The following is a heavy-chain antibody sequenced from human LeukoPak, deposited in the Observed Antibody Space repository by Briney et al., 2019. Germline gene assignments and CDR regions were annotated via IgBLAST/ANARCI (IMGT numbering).Heavy chain of an antibody. CDR2: ISSNGGSI. CDR3: ARDRHRYSYDTGGYPPY. Sequence: GGSLRLSCAASGFTFSDYAMHWVRQAPGKELEYVSAISSNGGSIHYANSVKGRFTISRDNSKNTLYLQMDSLRAEDMAVYYCARDRHRYSYDTGGYPPYWGQGTLVTVSS. CDR1: GFTFSDYA. V-gene: IGHV3-64*01. J-gene: IGHJ4*02. D-gene: IGHD3-22*01.